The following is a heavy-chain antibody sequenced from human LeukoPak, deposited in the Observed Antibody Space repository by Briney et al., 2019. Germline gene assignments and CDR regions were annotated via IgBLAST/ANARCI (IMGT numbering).Heavy chain of an antibody. CDR3: AKDTIFGVVILNMDV. Sequence: GGSLRLSCAASGFTLSSYGMHWVRQAPGKGLEWVAFIRYDGSNKYYADSVKGRFTISRDNSKNTLYLQMNSLRAEDTAVYYCAKDTIFGVVILNMDVWGKGTTVTVSS. CDR1: GFTLSSYG. CDR2: IRYDGSNK. D-gene: IGHD3-3*01. J-gene: IGHJ6*03. V-gene: IGHV3-30*02.